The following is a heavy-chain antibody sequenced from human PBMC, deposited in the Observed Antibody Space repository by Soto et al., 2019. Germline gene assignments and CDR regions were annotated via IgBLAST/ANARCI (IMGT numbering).Heavy chain of an antibody. D-gene: IGHD2-21*01. V-gene: IGHV3-23*01. J-gene: IGHJ4*02. CDR2: ISGSGSST. CDR3: AKENGFQFINLGASGFDY. CDR1: GFRFSSKA. Sequence: EVQLLESGGGLVQPGGSLRLSCAASGFRFSSKAMSWVRQAPGKGLEWVSIISGSGSSTYYTDSLKGRFTISRDNSKNIVYLEMNNLRAEDTAVYYCAKENGFQFINLGASGFDYWGQGSLVSVSS.